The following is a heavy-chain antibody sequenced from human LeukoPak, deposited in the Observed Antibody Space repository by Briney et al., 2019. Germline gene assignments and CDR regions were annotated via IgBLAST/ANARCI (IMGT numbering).Heavy chain of an antibody. CDR3: ARGDSSGYQLHYFDY. V-gene: IGHV5-51*01. J-gene: IGHJ4*02. D-gene: IGHD3-22*01. Sequence: GESLKISCKGSGYSFTSYWIGWVRQMPGKGLEWMGTTYPGDSDTRYSPSFQGQVTISADKSISTAYLQWSSLKASDTAMYYCARGDSSGYQLHYFDYWGQGTLVTVSS. CDR2: TYPGDSDT. CDR1: GYSFTSYW.